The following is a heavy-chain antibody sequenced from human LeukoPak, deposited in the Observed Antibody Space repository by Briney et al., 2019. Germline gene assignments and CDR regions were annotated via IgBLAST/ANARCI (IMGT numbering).Heavy chain of an antibody. CDR1: GFTFTTYW. J-gene: IGHJ4*02. D-gene: IGHD3-22*01. CDR3: ATHHGDGCYDSSGYFHY. Sequence: GGSLRLSCAASGFTFTTYWMGWVRQAPGKGLEWVANIKQDGSEKYYVDSVKGRFTISRDNAKNSLYLQMNSLRAEDTAVYYCATHHGDGCYDSSGYFHYWGQGTLDTVSS. V-gene: IGHV3-7*01. CDR2: IKQDGSEK.